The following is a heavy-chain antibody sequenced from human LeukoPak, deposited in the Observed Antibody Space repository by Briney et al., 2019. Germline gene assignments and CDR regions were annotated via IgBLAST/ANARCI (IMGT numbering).Heavy chain of an antibody. J-gene: IGHJ4*02. D-gene: IGHD6-19*01. CDR1: GGSISNYY. V-gene: IGHV4-4*07. Sequence: SETLSLTCTVSGGSISNYYWSWIRQPAGKGLEWIGHISTSESTNYNPPLKSRVTISIDNSNNQFSLKMTSATAADTAVYFCARDRGVTVPGRRLDYWGQGTLVTVSS. CDR2: ISTSEST. CDR3: ARDRGVTVPGRRLDY.